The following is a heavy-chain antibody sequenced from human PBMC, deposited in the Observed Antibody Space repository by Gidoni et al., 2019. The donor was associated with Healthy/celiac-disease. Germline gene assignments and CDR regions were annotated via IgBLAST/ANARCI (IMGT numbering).Heavy chain of an antibody. J-gene: IGHJ5*02. V-gene: IGHV3-23*01. D-gene: IGHD2-2*01. CDR2: ISGNGGST. CDR1: GLSFSNYA. CDR3: AKGLYSSSGLNWLDP. Sequence: EVQLLASAGGLVQPGGSLRLSCAASGLSFSNYAMSWVRQAPGEGLEWVSVISGNGGSTKDADSVKGRFTISRDNSKNTLYLQMNSRRAEDTAVYQCAKGLYSSSGLNWLDPWGQGTLVTVSS.